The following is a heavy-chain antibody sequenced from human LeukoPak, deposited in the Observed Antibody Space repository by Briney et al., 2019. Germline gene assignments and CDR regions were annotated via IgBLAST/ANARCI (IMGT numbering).Heavy chain of an antibody. Sequence: SVKVSCKASGYTFTGYYMHWVRQAPGQGLEWMGWINPNSGGTNYAQKFQGRVTMTRDTSISTAYMELSRLRSDDTAVYYCARPEVDCSSTSCSNYWGQGTLVIVSS. D-gene: IGHD2-2*01. J-gene: IGHJ4*02. V-gene: IGHV1-2*02. CDR3: ARPEVDCSSTSCSNY. CDR1: GYTFTGYY. CDR2: INPNSGGT.